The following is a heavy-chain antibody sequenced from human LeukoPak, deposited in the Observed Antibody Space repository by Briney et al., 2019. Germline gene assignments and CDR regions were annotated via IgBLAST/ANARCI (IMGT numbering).Heavy chain of an antibody. D-gene: IGHD6-6*01. CDR3: GRKSAARKTREFDY. J-gene: IGHJ4*02. CDR2: IHPNSGGT. Sequence: ASVKVSCKASGYTFTDYYMNWVRQAPGQGLEWMGWIHPNSGGTNYAQKFQGRVTMTRDTSISTAYMELGRLTFDDTAVYYCGRKSAARKTREFDYWGQGTLVTVFS. CDR1: GYTFTDYY. V-gene: IGHV1-2*02.